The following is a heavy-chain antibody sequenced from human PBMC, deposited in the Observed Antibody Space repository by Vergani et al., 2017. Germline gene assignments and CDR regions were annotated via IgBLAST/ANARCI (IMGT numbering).Heavy chain of an antibody. V-gene: IGHV3-30*02. CDR1: GFSVSNSG. CDR3: TKAGQYDSDNFHDS. Sequence: VQLVESGGGLVQPGGSLRLSCVASGFSVSNSGMHWVRQTPGKGLEWVAFIQYDGSDIFYADFVEGRFTISRDNSQTTVFLQMNSLRADDSAVYYCTKAGQYDSDNFHDSWGQGALVTVS. D-gene: IGHD3-22*01. J-gene: IGHJ1*01. CDR2: IQYDGSDI.